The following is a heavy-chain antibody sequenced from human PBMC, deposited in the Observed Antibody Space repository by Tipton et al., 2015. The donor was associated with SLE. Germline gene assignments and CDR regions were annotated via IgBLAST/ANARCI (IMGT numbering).Heavy chain of an antibody. CDR3: ARAKGVDFWSGYGDYYYYYMDV. J-gene: IGHJ6*03. CDR2: INHSGST. V-gene: IGHV4-34*01. Sequence: TLSLTCAVYGGSFSGYYWSWIRQPPGKGLEWIGEINHSGSTNYNPSLKSRVTISVDTSKNQFSLKLSPVTAADTAVYYCARAKGVDFWSGYGDYYYYYMDVWGKGTTVTVSS. CDR1: GGSFSGYY. D-gene: IGHD3-3*01.